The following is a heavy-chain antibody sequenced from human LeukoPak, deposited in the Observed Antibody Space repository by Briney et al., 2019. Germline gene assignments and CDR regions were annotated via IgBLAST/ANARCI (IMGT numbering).Heavy chain of an antibody. CDR2: IYYSGST. V-gene: IGHV4-31*02. CDR3: ARDRIAAAGNGFDY. D-gene: IGHD6-13*01. Sequence: FQTLSLTWPFSGCPISRGGYFLNLVRQPPGKGLEWVGYIYYSGSTYYNPSLKSRVTISVDTSKNQFSLKLSSVTAADTAVYYCARDRIAAAGNGFDYWGQGTLVTVSS. CDR1: GCPISRGGYF. J-gene: IGHJ4*02.